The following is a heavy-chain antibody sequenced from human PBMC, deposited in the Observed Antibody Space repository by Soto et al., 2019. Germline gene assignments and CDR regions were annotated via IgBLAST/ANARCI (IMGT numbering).Heavy chain of an antibody. D-gene: IGHD3-16*01. CDR3: ARPVLGPDLVADSFVGYYYYMDV. Sequence: SETLSLTCTVSGGAISNFYWSWIRQPPGKGLEWIGYVYYTGSTSYNPSLKRRVTFSADSSRGQFSLRLNSVTAADTAVYYCARPVLGPDLVADSFVGYYYYMDVWGQETTGTVCS. V-gene: IGHV4-59*08. J-gene: IGHJ6*03. CDR2: VYYTGST. CDR1: GGAISNFY.